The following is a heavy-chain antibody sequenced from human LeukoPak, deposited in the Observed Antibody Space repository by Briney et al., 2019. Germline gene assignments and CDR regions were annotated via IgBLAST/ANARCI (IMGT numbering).Heavy chain of an antibody. CDR3: ASYYYDSSGYHYWFDP. Sequence: GASVKVSCKASGGTFSSYAISWVRQAPGQGLEWMGRIIPILGIANYAQKFQGRVTITADKSTSTAYMELSSLRSEDTAVYYCASYYYDSSGYHYWFDPWGQGTLVTVSS. CDR2: IIPILGIA. V-gene: IGHV1-69*04. D-gene: IGHD3-22*01. J-gene: IGHJ5*02. CDR1: GGTFSSYA.